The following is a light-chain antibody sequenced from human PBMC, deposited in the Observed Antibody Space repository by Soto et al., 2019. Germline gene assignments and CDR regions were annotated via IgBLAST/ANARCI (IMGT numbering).Light chain of an antibody. CDR3: QQYNNWPPWT. J-gene: IGKJ1*01. CDR1: QSVSSN. CDR2: GAS. Sequence: MASQSVSSNLAWYKQKPGQAPRLLIYGASNRATGIPARFGGSGSGTEFTLTISSLQSEDFAVYYCQQYNNWPPWTFGQGTKVDIK. V-gene: IGKV3-15*01.